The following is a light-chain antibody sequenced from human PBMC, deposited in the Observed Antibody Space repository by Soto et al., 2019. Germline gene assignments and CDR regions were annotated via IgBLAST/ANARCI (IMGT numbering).Light chain of an antibody. V-gene: IGKV4-1*01. CDR2: WAS. CDR1: QSVLYSSNNKNY. Sequence: DIVMTQSPDSLAVSLGERATINCKSSQSVLYSSNNKNYLAWYQQKPGQPPKLLIYWASTRESGVPDRFSASGSGTDFTLTITRLEPEDFAVYYCQQYVTSSPRTFGQGTKVDIK. J-gene: IGKJ1*01. CDR3: QQYVTSSPRT.